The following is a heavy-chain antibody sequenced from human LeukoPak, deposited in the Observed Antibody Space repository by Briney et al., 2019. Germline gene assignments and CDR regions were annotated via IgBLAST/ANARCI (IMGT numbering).Heavy chain of an antibody. Sequence: GASVKVSCKASGYTFTGYYMHWVRQAPGQGLEWMGWINPNSGGTNYAQKFQGRVTMTRDTSISTAYMELSRLRSDDTAVYYCARADYDFWSGYLPFDYWGQGTLVTVSS. CDR1: GYTFTGYY. V-gene: IGHV1-2*02. CDR3: ARADYDFWSGYLPFDY. D-gene: IGHD3-3*01. CDR2: INPNSGGT. J-gene: IGHJ4*02.